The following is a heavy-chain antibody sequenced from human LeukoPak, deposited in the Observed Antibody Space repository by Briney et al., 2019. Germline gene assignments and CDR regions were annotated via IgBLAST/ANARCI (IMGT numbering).Heavy chain of an antibody. CDR3: AKGRGPWIQLWAIKN. CDR2: ISSSSSYI. CDR1: GFTFSSYS. Sequence: GGSLRLSCAASGFTFSSYSMNWVRQAPGKGLEWVSSISSSSSYIYYADSVKGRFTISRDNAKNSLYLQMNSLRAEDTAVYYCAKGRGPWIQLWAIKNWGQGTLVTVSS. J-gene: IGHJ4*02. V-gene: IGHV3-21*01. D-gene: IGHD5-18*01.